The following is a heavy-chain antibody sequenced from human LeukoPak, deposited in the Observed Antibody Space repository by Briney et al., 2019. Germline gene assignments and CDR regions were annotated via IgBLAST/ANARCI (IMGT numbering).Heavy chain of an antibody. Sequence: SETLSLTCAVSGGSISSSYWWSWVRQPPGKGLEWIGEIEHSGSTNYNPSLKSRVTISVDTSKNQFSLKLNSVTAADTAVYYCARHYGPWGQGTLVTVSS. CDR3: ARHYGP. CDR2: IEHSGST. D-gene: IGHD3-16*01. CDR1: GGSISSSYW. J-gene: IGHJ5*02. V-gene: IGHV4-4*02.